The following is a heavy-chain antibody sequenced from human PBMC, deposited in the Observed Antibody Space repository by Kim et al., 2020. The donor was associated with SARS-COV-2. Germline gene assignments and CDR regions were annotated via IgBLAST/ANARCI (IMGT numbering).Heavy chain of an antibody. D-gene: IGHD6-13*01. CDR2: ISGSGGST. CDR3: AKDGSSSWYGWFDP. Sequence: GGSLRLSCAASGFTFTSYAMSWVRQAPGKGLEWVSGISGSGGSTYYADSVKGRFTISRDNSKNTLHLQMNSLRAEDTAVYYCAKDGSSSWYGWFDPWGQGTLVTVSS. V-gene: IGHV3-23*01. CDR1: GFTFTSYA. J-gene: IGHJ5*02.